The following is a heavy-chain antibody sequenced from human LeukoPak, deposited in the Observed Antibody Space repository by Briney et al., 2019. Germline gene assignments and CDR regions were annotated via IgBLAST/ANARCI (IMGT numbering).Heavy chain of an antibody. CDR2: IYYSGST. V-gene: IGHV4-39*01. J-gene: IGHJ5*02. Sequence: SETLSLTCTVSGGSISSSSYYWGWIRQPPGKGLEWIGSIYYSGSTYYNPSLKSRVTIPVDTSKNQFSLKLSSVTAADTAVYYCAGSYGSGSSLTYWFDPWGQGTLVTVSS. CDR3: AGSYGSGSSLTYWFDP. CDR1: GGSISSSSYY. D-gene: IGHD3-10*01.